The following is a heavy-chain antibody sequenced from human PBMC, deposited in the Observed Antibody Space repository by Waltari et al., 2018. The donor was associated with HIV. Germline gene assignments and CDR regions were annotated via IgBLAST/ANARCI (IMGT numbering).Heavy chain of an antibody. CDR1: GFTCSDYR. D-gene: IGHD3-10*01. J-gene: IGHJ4*02. CDR3: ASPAGKAY. CDR2: INRDGSST. Sequence: EVQLVESGGDLVQPGGSLRLSCAASGFTCSDYRMHWVRQAPGKGLVWVSRINRDGSSTNYADSVKGRFTISRDNAKNTLYLQMNSLRVEDTAVYYCASPAGKAYWGQGSLVTVSS. V-gene: IGHV3-74*01.